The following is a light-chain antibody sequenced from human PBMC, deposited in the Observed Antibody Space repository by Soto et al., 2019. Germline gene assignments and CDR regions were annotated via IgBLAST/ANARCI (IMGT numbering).Light chain of an antibody. Sequence: EIVLSQSPDALSLSPGERVSLSCRASRPVVRQSIAWYHHKSGQAPRLLLHDAVTRATGLPDRFSGSGSGSGTVFTLFISRLEPEDCGVYYCQRNVRSPTFGPGTKVEVK. CDR2: DAV. CDR1: RPVVRQS. CDR3: QRNVRSPT. J-gene: IGKJ3*01. V-gene: IGKV3-20*01.